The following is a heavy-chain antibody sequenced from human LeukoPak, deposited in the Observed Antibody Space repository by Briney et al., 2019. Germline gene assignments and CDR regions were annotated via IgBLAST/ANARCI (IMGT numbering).Heavy chain of an antibody. CDR3: ARVVTQYYFDY. CDR1: GGSISSGGYS. Sequence: SETLSLTCAVSGGSISSGGYSWSWVRQPPGTGMEWIGYIYHSGSTYYNPSLRSRVTISVDRSKNQFSLKLSSVTAADTAVYYCARVVTQYYFDYWGQGTLVTVSS. CDR2: IYHSGST. J-gene: IGHJ4*02. D-gene: IGHD5-18*01. V-gene: IGHV4-30-2*01.